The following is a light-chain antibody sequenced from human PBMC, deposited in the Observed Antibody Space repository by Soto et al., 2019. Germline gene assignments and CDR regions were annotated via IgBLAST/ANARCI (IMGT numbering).Light chain of an antibody. CDR3: LLSYSGSRYVV. CDR2: DTS. J-gene: IGLJ2*01. CDR1: TGAVTSGHY. Sequence: QAVVTQEPSLTVSPGGTVTLTCGSSTGAVTSGHYPYWFQQNPGQAPRTLIYDTSNKHSWTPARFSGSILGGTAALTLSGAQPEDEADYYCLLSYSGSRYVVFGGGTKLTVL. V-gene: IGLV7-46*01.